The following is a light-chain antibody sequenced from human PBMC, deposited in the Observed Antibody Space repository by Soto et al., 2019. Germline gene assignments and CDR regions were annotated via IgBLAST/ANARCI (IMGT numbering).Light chain of an antibody. Sequence: EIVLTQSPATLSLCPGERATLSCRASQSVSSYLAWYQQKPGQAPRLLIYDASNRATGIPARFSGCGSGTDFTLTISSLEPEDFAVYYCQQRSNWPLTFGQGTRLESK. CDR2: DAS. CDR3: QQRSNWPLT. CDR1: QSVSSY. V-gene: IGKV3-11*01. J-gene: IGKJ5*01.